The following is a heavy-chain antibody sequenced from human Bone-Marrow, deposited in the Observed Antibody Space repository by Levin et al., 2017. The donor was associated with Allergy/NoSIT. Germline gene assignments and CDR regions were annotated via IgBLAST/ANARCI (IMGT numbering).Heavy chain of an antibody. Sequence: GGSLRLSCTASGFSFSTYSMNWVRQSPGKGLEWVAYISGRGNSIYDAESVRGRFAISRDNAKNSLYLQMNNLRVEDTAIYYCAREFTGGLDFWGQGILVTVSS. J-gene: IGHJ4*02. D-gene: IGHD3-16*01. V-gene: IGHV3-48*01. CDR3: AREFTGGLDF. CDR1: GFSFSTYS. CDR2: ISGRGNSI.